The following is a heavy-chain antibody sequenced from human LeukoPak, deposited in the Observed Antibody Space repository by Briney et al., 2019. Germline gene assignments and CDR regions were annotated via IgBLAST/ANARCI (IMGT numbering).Heavy chain of an antibody. Sequence: PGGSLNLSCQASDLPFSANPRSGSAQPPGRGREWSSPSSSYGRTYNADRVKGRFTISRDNSKNTLYLQMNNLRAEDSAVYYCAKECDYGGTSEMPCYWGQGTLVTVSS. CDR1: DLPFSANP. CDR2: SSSYGRT. CDR3: AKECDYGGTSEMPCY. J-gene: IGHJ4*02. D-gene: IGHD4-23*01. V-gene: IGHV3-23*01.